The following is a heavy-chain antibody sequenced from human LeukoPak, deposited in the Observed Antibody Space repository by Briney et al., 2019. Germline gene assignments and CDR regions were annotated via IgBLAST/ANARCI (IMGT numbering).Heavy chain of an antibody. Sequence: HPGGSLRLSCAASGFTFSSYGMHWVRQAPGKGLEWVAVISYDGSNKYYADSVKGRFTISRDNSKNTLYLQMNSLRAEDTAVYYCAKEGLGWSGGVCSGDFFEYWGQGTLVNVSS. V-gene: IGHV3-30*18. D-gene: IGHD2-8*02. CDR2: ISYDGSNK. CDR3: AKEGLGWSGGVCSGDFFEY. J-gene: IGHJ4*02. CDR1: GFTFSSYG.